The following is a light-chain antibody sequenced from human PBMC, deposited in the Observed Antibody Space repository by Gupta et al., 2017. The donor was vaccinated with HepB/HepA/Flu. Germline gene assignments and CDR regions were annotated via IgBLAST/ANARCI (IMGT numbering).Light chain of an antibody. CDR2: GAS. CDR1: QSVSSSY. Sequence: TVLTQSPAPLPLSPGESATLSCRASQSVSSSYLAWYQQKPGQAPRLLIFGASSRATGIPDQFSGSGSGTDFTLTISSLQPEDFAVYYCQQYGSSPFTFGGGTKVEIK. J-gene: IGKJ4*01. V-gene: IGKV3-20*01. CDR3: QQYGSSPFT.